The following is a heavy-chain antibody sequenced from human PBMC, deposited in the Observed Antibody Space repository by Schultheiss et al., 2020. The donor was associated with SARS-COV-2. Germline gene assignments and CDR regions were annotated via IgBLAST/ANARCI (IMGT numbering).Heavy chain of an antibody. CDR2: IYYSGST. Sequence: GSLRLSCAASGFTVSSNYMSWVRQAPGKGLEWIGYIYYSGSTNYNPSLKSRVTISVDTSKNQVSLKLSSVTAADTAVYYCARVYCGGDCYSDLWGRGTLVTVSS. D-gene: IGHD2-21*01. V-gene: IGHV4-59*02. J-gene: IGHJ2*01. CDR3: ARVYCGGDCYSDL. CDR1: GFTVSSNY.